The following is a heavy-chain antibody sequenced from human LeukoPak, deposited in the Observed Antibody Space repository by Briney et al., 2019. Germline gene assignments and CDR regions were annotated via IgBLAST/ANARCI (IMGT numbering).Heavy chain of an antibody. D-gene: IGHD3-10*01. CDR2: IYYSGST. J-gene: IGHJ4*02. V-gene: IGHV4-39*01. CDR1: GASISSNSYY. CDR3: ARTRYYYNSRSYGAPYYFDY. Sequence: SETLSLTCAVSGASISSNSYYWGWIRQPPGKGLEWIGSIYYSGSTYHNPSLKSRVTISVDTSKNQFSLKLSSVTAADTAVYYCARTRYYYNSRSYGAPYYFDYWGQGTLVTVSS.